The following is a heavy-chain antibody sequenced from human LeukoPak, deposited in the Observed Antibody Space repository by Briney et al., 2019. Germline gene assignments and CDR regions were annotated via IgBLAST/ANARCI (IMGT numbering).Heavy chain of an antibody. CDR3: ARDSKRSGSYWEIGYFDY. J-gene: IGHJ4*02. D-gene: IGHD1-26*01. CDR1: GFTFRKHW. CDR2: IKEDGSEK. Sequence: GGSLRLSCAAAGFTFRKHWMSWVRQAIGKGLECVAKIKEDGSEKHYVDSVKGRFTISRDNAKNSLYLQMNSLRAEDTAVYYCARDSKRSGSYWEIGYFDYWGQGTLVTVSS. V-gene: IGHV3-7*01.